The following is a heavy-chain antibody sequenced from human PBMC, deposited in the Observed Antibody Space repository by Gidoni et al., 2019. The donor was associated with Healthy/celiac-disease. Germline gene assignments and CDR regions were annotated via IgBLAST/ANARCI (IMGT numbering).Heavy chain of an antibody. D-gene: IGHD5-18*01. Sequence: EVQLVESGGGLVQPGRSLRLSCAASGFTFDAYAMHWVRQAPGKGLEWFSGISWNSGSIGYADSVKGLFTISRDIAKNSLYLQMNSLRAEDTALYYCAKDAGRYSYGHSPFDYWGQGTLVTVSS. J-gene: IGHJ4*02. CDR1: GFTFDAYA. V-gene: IGHV3-9*01. CDR3: AKDAGRYSYGHSPFDY. CDR2: ISWNSGSI.